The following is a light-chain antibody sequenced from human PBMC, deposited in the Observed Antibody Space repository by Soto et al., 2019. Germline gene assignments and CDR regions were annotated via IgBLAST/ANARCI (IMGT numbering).Light chain of an antibody. Sequence: QSVLTQPPSVSEAPRQRVTISCSGSSSNIGNNAVNWYQQLPGKAPKLLIYYDDVLPAGVSDRFSGSKSGTSAKLAISGLQAEDEADYYCAAWDDSLNGRVFGGGTQLTVL. CDR1: SSNIGNNA. CDR3: AAWDDSLNGRV. J-gene: IGLJ7*01. CDR2: YDD. V-gene: IGLV1-36*01.